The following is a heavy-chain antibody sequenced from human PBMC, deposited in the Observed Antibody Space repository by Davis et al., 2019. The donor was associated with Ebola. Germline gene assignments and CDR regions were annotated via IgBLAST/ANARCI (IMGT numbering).Heavy chain of an antibody. J-gene: IGHJ4*02. CDR3: ARGDSYYDPSGYYAGPEAPDH. Sequence: MPSETLSLTCALSGGFVSSGGYSWSWIRQPPGKGLEWIGYYYYTGTTYYNPSLKSRVTISVDTSKNQFSLKLTSVTAADTAVYYCARGDSYYDPSGYYAGPEAPDHWGQGTLVSVSS. CDR2: YYYTGTT. V-gene: IGHV4-30-4*07. D-gene: IGHD3-22*01. CDR1: GGFVSSGGYS.